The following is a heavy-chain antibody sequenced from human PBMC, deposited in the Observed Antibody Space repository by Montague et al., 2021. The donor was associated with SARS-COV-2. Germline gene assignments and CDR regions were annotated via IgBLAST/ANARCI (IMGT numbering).Heavy chain of an antibody. CDR2: IYYSGGI. Sequence: SETLSLTCTVSGGSMSDRYWAWIRQPPGKGLEWLAYIYYSGGINSNASLKSRVSMSVDTSKNQFSLRLPSVTAADTAVYYCARAVSVRRAVNWFDPWGQGTLVTVSP. CDR3: ARAVSVRRAVNWFDP. J-gene: IGHJ5*02. D-gene: IGHD3-10*01. CDR1: GGSMSDRY. V-gene: IGHV4-59*11.